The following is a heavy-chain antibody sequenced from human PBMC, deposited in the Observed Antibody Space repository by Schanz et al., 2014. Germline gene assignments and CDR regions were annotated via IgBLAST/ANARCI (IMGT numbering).Heavy chain of an antibody. Sequence: QVQLVESGGGVVQPGGSLRLSCAASGFSFSGSGMHWVRQAPGEGLEWVAFIRYDGSSKYYADSVRGRFTISRDDSKNTLYLQMNSLRPEDTAVYYCARDRPSGYALDFWGQGTLVTVSS. J-gene: IGHJ4*02. CDR3: ARDRPSGYALDF. V-gene: IGHV3-30*02. D-gene: IGHD5-12*01. CDR1: GFSFSGSG. CDR2: IRYDGSSK.